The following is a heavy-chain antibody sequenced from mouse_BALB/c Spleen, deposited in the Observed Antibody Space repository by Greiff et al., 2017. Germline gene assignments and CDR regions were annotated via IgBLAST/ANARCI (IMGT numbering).Heavy chain of an antibody. CDR1: GFTFSSYA. Sequence: DVHLVESGGGLVKPGGSLKLSCAASGFTFSSYAMSWVRQTPEKRLEWVASISSGGSTYYPDSVKGRFTISRDNARNILYLQMSSLRSEDTAMYYCAREGITTASFDYWGQGTTLTVSS. J-gene: IGHJ2*01. CDR2: ISSGGST. CDR3: AREGITTASFDY. D-gene: IGHD1-1*01. V-gene: IGHV5-6-5*01.